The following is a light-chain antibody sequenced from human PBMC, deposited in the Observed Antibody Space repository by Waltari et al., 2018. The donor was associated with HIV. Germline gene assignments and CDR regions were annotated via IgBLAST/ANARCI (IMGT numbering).Light chain of an antibody. V-gene: IGLV2-23*01. CDR1: SDVGSYNL. CDR2: EGI. J-gene: IGLJ3*02. Sequence: SDVGSYNLVSWYQQHPGKAPKLMIYEGINRPSGISNRFSGSKSGNTASLTISGLQAEDEADYYCCSYAGSSNWVFGGGTKLTVL. CDR3: CSYAGSSNWV.